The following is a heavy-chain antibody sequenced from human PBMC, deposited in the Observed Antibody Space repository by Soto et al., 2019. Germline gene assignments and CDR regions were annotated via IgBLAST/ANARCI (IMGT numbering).Heavy chain of an antibody. D-gene: IGHD6-6*01. J-gene: IGHJ4*02. CDR2: ISPYTGNT. CDR3: ARNLPWDSRSSEFYY. Sequence: AAVKVSCKASGYTFTSYGVTWVRQAPGQGLEWMGWISPYTGNTNFAQKFRGRLSMTTDTSTSTAYMELRSLGSDDAAVYYCARNLPWDSRSSEFYYRAQGSLVTVSS. CDR1: GYTFTSYG. V-gene: IGHV1-18*01.